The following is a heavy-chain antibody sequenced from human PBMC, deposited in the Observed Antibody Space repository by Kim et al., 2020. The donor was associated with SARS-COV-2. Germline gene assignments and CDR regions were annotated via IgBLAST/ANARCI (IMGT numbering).Heavy chain of an antibody. D-gene: IGHD5-18*01. Sequence: GSLRLSCAASGFTFSSYAMSWVRQAPGKGLEWVSAISGSGGSTYYADSVKGRFTISRDNSKNTLYLQMNSLRAEDTAVYYCAKTDSDFLELWFVGTVYFDYWGQGTLVTVSS. V-gene: IGHV3-23*01. CDR1: GFTFSSYA. J-gene: IGHJ4*02. CDR3: AKTDSDFLELWFVGTVYFDY. CDR2: ISGSGGST.